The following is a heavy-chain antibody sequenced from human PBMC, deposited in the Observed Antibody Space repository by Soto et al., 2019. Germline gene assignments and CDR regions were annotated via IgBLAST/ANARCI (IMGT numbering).Heavy chain of an antibody. CDR3: AGERFIAAVGGDYYYGMDV. D-gene: IGHD6-13*01. V-gene: IGHV1-69*02. CDR2: IIPILGIA. J-gene: IGHJ6*02. Sequence: QVQLVQSGAEVKKPGSSVKVSCKASGGTFSSYTISWVRQAPGQGLEWMGRIIPILGIANYAQKFQGRVTITREKTTSTAYMELKSLRSEDTAVYYCAGERFIAAVGGDYYYGMDVWGQGTTVTVSS. CDR1: GGTFSSYT.